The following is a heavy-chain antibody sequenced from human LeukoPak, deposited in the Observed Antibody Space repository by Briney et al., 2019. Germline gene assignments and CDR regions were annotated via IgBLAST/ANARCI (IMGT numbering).Heavy chain of an antibody. Sequence: SQTLSLTCGVSGGSISSGGYSWSWIRQPPGKGLEWIGYIYYSGSTSYNPSLKSRLSISVDTSKNQFSLKLSSVTAADTAVYYCARVGVTMVRGVFNYWGQGTLVTVSS. CDR2: IYYSGST. V-gene: IGHV4-30-4*07. D-gene: IGHD3-10*01. CDR1: GGSISSGGYS. J-gene: IGHJ4*02. CDR3: ARVGVTMVRGVFNY.